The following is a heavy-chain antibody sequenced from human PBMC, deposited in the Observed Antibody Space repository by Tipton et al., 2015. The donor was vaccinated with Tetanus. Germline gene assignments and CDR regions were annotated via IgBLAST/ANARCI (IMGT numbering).Heavy chain of an antibody. D-gene: IGHD2-15*01. J-gene: IGHJ4*02. Sequence: SLRLSCAAAGFTFSDYAMSWVRQAPGKGLECVSSIRGSGTSSYHADSVKGRFTVSRDNSKNTLYLQMNSLRAEDTALYYCAREADCSGGSCFSGVFDTWGQGTQVTVSS. CDR2: IRGSGTSS. V-gene: IGHV3-23*01. CDR3: AREADCSGGSCFSGVFDT. CDR1: GFTFSDYA.